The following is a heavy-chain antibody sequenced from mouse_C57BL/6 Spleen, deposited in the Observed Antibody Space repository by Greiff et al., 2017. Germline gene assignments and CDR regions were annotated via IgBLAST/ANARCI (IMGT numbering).Heavy chain of an antibody. CDR1: GFTFSDYY. J-gene: IGHJ1*03. V-gene: IGHV5-16*01. CDR3: AREDYGSSTLRYFDV. Sequence: EVMLVESEGGLVQPGSSMKLSCTASGFTFSDYYMAWVRQVPEKGLEWVANINYDGSSTYYLDSLKSRFIISRDNAKNILYLQMSSLKSEDTATYYCAREDYGSSTLRYFDVWGTGTTVTVSS. CDR2: INYDGSST. D-gene: IGHD1-1*01.